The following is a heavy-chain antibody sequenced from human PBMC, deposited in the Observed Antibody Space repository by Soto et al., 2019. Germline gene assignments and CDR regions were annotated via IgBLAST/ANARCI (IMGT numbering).Heavy chain of an antibody. D-gene: IGHD5-12*01. Sequence: QVQLVASGGGVVQPGRSLRLSCAASGFTFSSYAMHWVRQAPGKGLEWVAVISYDGSNKYYADSVKGRFTISRDNSKNTLYLQMNSLRAEDTAVYYCARDSGYSGYLYFDYWGQGTLVTVSS. CDR3: ARDSGYSGYLYFDY. J-gene: IGHJ4*02. CDR2: ISYDGSNK. V-gene: IGHV3-30-3*01. CDR1: GFTFSSYA.